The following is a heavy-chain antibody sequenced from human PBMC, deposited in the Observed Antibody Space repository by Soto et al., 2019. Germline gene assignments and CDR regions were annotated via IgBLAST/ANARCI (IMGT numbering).Heavy chain of an antibody. J-gene: IGHJ4*02. D-gene: IGHD3-10*01. CDR3: VRDDIWSFDY. CDR1: GFTFSSYT. Sequence: EVQLVESGGGLVQPGGSLRLSCAASGFTFSSYTMNLVRQAPGTGLEWVSYISLSGSDMYYAGSVKGRFTISRDNAKNSLSLQMNSLRAEDTAVYYCVRDDIWSFDYWGQGTPVTVAS. V-gene: IGHV3-48*01. CDR2: ISLSGSDM.